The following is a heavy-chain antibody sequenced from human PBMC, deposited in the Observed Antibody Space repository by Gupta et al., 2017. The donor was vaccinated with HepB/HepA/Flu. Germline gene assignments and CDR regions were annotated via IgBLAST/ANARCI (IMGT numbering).Heavy chain of an antibody. D-gene: IGHD3-3*01. Sequence: QVQLQESGPGLVKPSQTLSFTCTVSGGSISSGDYYWSWIRQPPGKGLEWIGYIYYSGSTYYNPSLKSRVTISVDTSKNQFALKLSSVTAADTAVYYCARDISPIWSGYYYYYYGMDVWGQGTTVTVSS. V-gene: IGHV4-30-4*01. CDR3: ARDISPIWSGYYYYYYGMDV. CDR1: GGSISSGDYY. CDR2: IYYSGST. J-gene: IGHJ6*02.